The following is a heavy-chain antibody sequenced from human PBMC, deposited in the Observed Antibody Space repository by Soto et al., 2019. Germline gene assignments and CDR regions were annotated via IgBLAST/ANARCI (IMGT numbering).Heavy chain of an antibody. CDR1: GFIFSSYG. CDR3: ARVKQGRGGYDSPFDY. Sequence: QVQLVESGGGVVQPGGSLRLSCAPSGFIFSSYGMHWVRQAPGKGLEWVAVIRYDGSNKYYADSVKGRFTISRDNSKNTLYLQMNRLRAEDTAVYYCARVKQGRGGYDSPFDYWGQGTLVTVSS. J-gene: IGHJ4*02. CDR2: IRYDGSNK. V-gene: IGHV3-33*01. D-gene: IGHD5-12*01.